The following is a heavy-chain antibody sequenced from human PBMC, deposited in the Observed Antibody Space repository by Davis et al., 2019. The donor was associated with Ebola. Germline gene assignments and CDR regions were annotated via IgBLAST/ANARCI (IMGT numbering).Heavy chain of an antibody. Sequence: GESLKISCAASGFTFSSYAMHWVRQAPGKGLEWVAVISYDGSNKYYADSVKGRFTISRDNSKNTLYLQMNSLRAEDTAVYYCAKDASSSWSLYYFDYWGQGTLVTVSS. CDR1: GFTFSSYA. D-gene: IGHD6-13*01. J-gene: IGHJ4*02. CDR3: AKDASSSWSLYYFDY. V-gene: IGHV3-30-3*01. CDR2: ISYDGSNK.